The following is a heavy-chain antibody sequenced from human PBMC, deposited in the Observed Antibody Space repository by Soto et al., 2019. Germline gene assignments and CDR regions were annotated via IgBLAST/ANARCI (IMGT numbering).Heavy chain of an antibody. CDR2: IYYSGST. J-gene: IGHJ5*02. Sequence: SETLSLTCTVSGGSISSGGYYWSCIRQHPGKGLEWIGYIYYSGSTYYNPSLKSRVTISVDTSKNQFSLKLSSVTAADTAVYYCARGVDCSSTSCYVPVNWFDPWGQGTLVTVSS. D-gene: IGHD2-2*01. CDR1: GGSISSGGYY. V-gene: IGHV4-31*03. CDR3: ARGVDCSSTSCYVPVNWFDP.